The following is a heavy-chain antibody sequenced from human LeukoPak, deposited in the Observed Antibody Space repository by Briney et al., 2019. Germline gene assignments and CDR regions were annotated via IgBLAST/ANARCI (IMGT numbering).Heavy chain of an antibody. CDR2: IYTSGST. CDR3: ARGPYNNSPFDY. Sequence: SETLSLTCTVSGGYINNYFWSWIRQPAGKGLEWIGRIYTSGSTNYNPSLKSPVTMSIDTSKNQFSLKVTSVTDADTAVYYCARGPYNNSPFDYWGQGILVTVSS. J-gene: IGHJ4*02. D-gene: IGHD4-11*01. V-gene: IGHV4-4*07. CDR1: GGYINNYF.